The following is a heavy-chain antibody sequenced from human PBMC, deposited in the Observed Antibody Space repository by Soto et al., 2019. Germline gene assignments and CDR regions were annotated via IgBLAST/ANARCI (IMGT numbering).Heavy chain of an antibody. J-gene: IGHJ4*02. CDR3: AKGRGVSWSLTPRVDF. CDR1: GFTFNNYA. Sequence: EVQLLESGGGLVQPGGSLRLSCAASGFTFNNYAMTWVRQAPGKGLEWVSAISGGGDTTSYADSVKGRFTVSRDGSKNTLYLQMSSLIAADTALYYCAKGRGVSWSLTPRVDFWGQGTLVTVSS. D-gene: IGHD3-16*01. V-gene: IGHV3-23*01. CDR2: ISGGGDTT.